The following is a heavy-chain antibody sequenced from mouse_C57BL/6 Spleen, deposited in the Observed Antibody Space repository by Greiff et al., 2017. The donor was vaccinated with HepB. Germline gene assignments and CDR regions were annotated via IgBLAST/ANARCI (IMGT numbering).Heavy chain of an antibody. CDR1: GYTFTDYN. D-gene: IGHD2-4*01. V-gene: IGHV1-22*01. CDR3: ERYEYGWYFDV. Sequence: VKLQQSGPELVKPGASVKMSCKASGYTFTDYNMHWVKQSHGKSLEWIGYINPNNGGTSYNQKFKGKSTLTVNKSSSTAYMELRSLTSEDSAVYYCERYEYGWYFDVWGTGTTASVSS. CDR2: INPNNGGT. J-gene: IGHJ1*03.